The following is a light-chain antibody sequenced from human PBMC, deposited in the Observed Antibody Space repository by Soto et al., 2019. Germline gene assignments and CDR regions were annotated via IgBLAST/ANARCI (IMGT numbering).Light chain of an antibody. J-gene: IGKJ2*01. CDR2: GAS. V-gene: IGKV3-15*01. Sequence: EIVMTQSPATLSVSPGERATLSCRASTSVTINLAWFQQKLGQAPRLLVYGASTRASGIPDWFSGSGSGTEFTLSINSLESEHFAIYYCQHYHKCPYTFVQGTKLEIK. CDR3: QHYHKCPYT. CDR1: TSVTIN.